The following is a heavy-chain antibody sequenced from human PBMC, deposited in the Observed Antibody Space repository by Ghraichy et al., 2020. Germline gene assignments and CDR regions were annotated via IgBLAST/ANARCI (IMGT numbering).Heavy chain of an antibody. CDR1: GGSISSSSYY. CDR3: ARDPRTLRGKLFDY. D-gene: IGHD1-1*01. V-gene: IGHV4-39*02. Sequence: SETLSLTCTVSGGSISSSSYYWGWIRQPPGKGLEWIGSIYYSGSTYYNPSLKSRVTISVDTSKNQFSLKLSSVTAADTAVYYCARDPRTLRGKLFDYWGQGTLVTVSS. J-gene: IGHJ4*02. CDR2: IYYSGST.